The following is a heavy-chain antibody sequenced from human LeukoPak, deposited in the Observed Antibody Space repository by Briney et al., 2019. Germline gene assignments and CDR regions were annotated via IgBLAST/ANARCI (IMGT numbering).Heavy chain of an antibody. J-gene: IGHJ5*02. V-gene: IGHV1-2*02. CDR1: GYTFTGYY. CDR3: AREYSSSSIGWFDP. D-gene: IGHD6-6*01. CDR2: INPNSGGT. Sequence: GASVKVSCKASGYTFTGYYMHWVQQAPGQGLEWMGWINPNSGGTNYAQKFQGRVTMTRDTSISTAYMELSRLRSDDTAVYYCAREYSSSSIGWFDPWGQGTLVTVSS.